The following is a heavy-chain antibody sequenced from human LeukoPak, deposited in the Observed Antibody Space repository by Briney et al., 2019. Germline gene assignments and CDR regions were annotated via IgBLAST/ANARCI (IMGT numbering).Heavy chain of an antibody. CDR3: VKDFGRVRGTPDS. D-gene: IGHD3-16*01. CDR1: GFVFSIYT. Sequence: GGSLRLSCSASGFVFSIYTMYWVRQTPGKGPEYVSTISGSGNGFSIYYADPVKGRFTISRDDSKSILYLQMNGLRSEDTAVYYCVKDFGRVRGTPDSWGQGTPVTVSS. V-gene: IGHV3-64D*06. J-gene: IGHJ4*02. CDR2: ISGSGNGFSI.